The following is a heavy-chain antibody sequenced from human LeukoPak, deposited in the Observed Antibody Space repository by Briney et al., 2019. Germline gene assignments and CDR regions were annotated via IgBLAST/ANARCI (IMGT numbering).Heavy chain of an antibody. Sequence: GRSLRLSCAASGFTVRSNYMSWVRQAPGKGLECVSVMYSGGSTYYSDSVKGRFTISRDNSKNTRYLQMNSLRAEDTAVYYCARDRRETMITFGGVMTAGWFDPWGQGTLVTVSS. D-gene: IGHD3-16*01. V-gene: IGHV3-53*01. CDR1: GFTVRSNY. J-gene: IGHJ5*02. CDR2: MYSGGST. CDR3: ARDRRETMITFGGVMTAGWFDP.